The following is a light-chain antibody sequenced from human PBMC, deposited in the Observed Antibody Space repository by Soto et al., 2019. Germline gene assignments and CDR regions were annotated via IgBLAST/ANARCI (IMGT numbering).Light chain of an antibody. V-gene: IGLV1-40*01. J-gene: IGLJ3*02. Sequence: QSVLTQPPSVSGAPGQRVTISCTGSNSNIGAGYDVHWYQQLPRIAPKLLIYGNNIRPSGVPDRFSGSKFATSAYLTISGLQAEDEAEYYCQSQDGSMSVSVFGGGTKVTVL. CDR1: NSNIGAGYD. CDR3: QSQDGSMSVSV. CDR2: GNN.